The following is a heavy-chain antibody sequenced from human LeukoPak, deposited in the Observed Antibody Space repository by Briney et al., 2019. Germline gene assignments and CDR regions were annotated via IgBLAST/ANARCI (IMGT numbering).Heavy chain of an antibody. D-gene: IGHD3-22*01. CDR2: IIPIFGTA. V-gene: IGHV1-69*13. Sequence: SVKVSCKASGGTFSSYAISWVRQAPGQGLEWMGGIIPIFGTANYAQRFQGRVTITADESTSTAYMELSSLRSEDTAVYYCARERDSSGYPDYWGQGTLVTVSS. CDR1: GGTFSSYA. CDR3: ARERDSSGYPDY. J-gene: IGHJ4*02.